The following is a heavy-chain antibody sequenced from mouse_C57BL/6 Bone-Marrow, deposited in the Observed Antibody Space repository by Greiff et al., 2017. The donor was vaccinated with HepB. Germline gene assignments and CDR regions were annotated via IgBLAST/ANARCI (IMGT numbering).Heavy chain of an antibody. D-gene: IGHD2-5*01. CDR2: IHPSDSDT. J-gene: IGHJ4*01. CDR3: AIGSYSKFFYYAMDY. CDR1: GYTFTSYW. V-gene: IGHV1-74*01. Sequence: VKLQQPGAELVKPGASVKVSCKASGYTFTSYWMHWVKQRPGQGLEWIGRIHPSDSDTNYNQKFKGKATLTVDKSSSTAYMQLSSLTSEDSAVYYCAIGSYSKFFYYAMDYWGQGTSVTVSS.